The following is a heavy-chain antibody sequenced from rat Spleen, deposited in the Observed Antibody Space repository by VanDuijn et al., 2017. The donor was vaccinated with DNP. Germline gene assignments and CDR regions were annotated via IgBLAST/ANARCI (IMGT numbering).Heavy chain of an antibody. D-gene: IGHD1-11*01. Sequence: EVQLQESGPGLVKPSQSLSLTCSVTGYSITSNYWGWIRKFPGNKMEWIGHISYSGSPRYNPSLKSRISITRDTSKKQGGLQLDSVTTEDTATDDCARGRLEGELRAREAWGQGTEVT. CDR3: ARGRLEGELRAREA. V-gene: IGHV3-1*01. CDR1: GYSITSNY. J-gene: IGHJ4*01. CDR2: ISYSGSP.